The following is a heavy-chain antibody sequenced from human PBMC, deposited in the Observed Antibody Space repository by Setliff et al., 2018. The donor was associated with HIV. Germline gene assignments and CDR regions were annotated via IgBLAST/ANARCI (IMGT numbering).Heavy chain of an antibody. Sequence: SETLSLTCAVYGGSFSGYYWIWIRQFPGKGLEWIGEINHSGSTNYNPSLKSRVTILVDTSKNQFYLKLSSVTAADTAVYYCATKPMIRGKPFDNWGQGTLGTVSS. D-gene: IGHD3-10*01. CDR1: GGSFSGYY. J-gene: IGHJ4*02. CDR3: ATKPMIRGKPFDN. CDR2: INHSGST. V-gene: IGHV4-34*01.